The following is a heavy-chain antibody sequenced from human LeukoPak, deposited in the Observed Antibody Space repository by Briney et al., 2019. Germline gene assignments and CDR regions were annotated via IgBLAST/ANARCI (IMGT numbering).Heavy chain of an antibody. CDR1: GFTFSSYA. J-gene: IGHJ4*02. CDR3: AKDLYYSNTSPEY. D-gene: IGHD2-2*01. CDR2: ISYDGSNK. V-gene: IGHV3-30*04. Sequence: PGGSLRLSCAASGFTFSSYAMHWVRQAPGKGLEWVAVISYDGSNKYYADSVKGRFTISRDNSKNTLYLQMNSLRAEDTAIYYCAKDLYYSNTSPEYWGQGTLVTVSS.